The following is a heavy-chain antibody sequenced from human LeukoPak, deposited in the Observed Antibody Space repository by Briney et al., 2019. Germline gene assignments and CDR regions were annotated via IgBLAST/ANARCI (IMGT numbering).Heavy chain of an antibody. V-gene: IGHV4-31*03. CDR2: IYYSGST. CDR3: ARLYGDYEGGVDY. J-gene: IGHJ4*02. D-gene: IGHD4-17*01. Sequence: PSETLSLTCTVSGGSISSGGYYWSWIRQHPGKGLEWIGYIYYSGSTYYNPSLKSRVTISVDTSKNQFSPKLSSVTAAGTAVYYCARLYGDYEGGVDYWGQGTLVTVSS. CDR1: GGSISSGGYY.